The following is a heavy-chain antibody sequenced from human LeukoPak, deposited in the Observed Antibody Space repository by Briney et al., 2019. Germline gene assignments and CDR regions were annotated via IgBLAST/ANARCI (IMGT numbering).Heavy chain of an antibody. CDR1: GFTFSSYA. V-gene: IGHV3-30*04. D-gene: IGHD3-22*01. CDR2: ISYDGSNK. Sequence: GGSLRLSCAASGFTFSSYAMHWVRQAPGKGLEWVAVISYDGSNKYYADSVKGRFTISRDNSKNTLYLQMNSLRAEDTAVYYCARESGAYYDSSGIDAFDIWGQGTMVTVSS. CDR3: ARESGAYYDSSGIDAFDI. J-gene: IGHJ3*02.